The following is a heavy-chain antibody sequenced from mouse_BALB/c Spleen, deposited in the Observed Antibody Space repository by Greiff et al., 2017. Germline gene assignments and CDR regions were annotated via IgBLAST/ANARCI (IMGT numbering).Heavy chain of an antibody. Sequence: VQLQQSGPELVQPGASVKISCKASGYAFSSSWMNWVKQRPGQGLEWIGRIYPGDGDTNYNGKFKGKATLTADKSSSTAYMQLSSLTSVDSAVYFCARSYGSSLYYYAMDYWGQGTSVTVSS. J-gene: IGHJ4*01. CDR1: GYAFSSSW. CDR2: IYPGDGDT. D-gene: IGHD1-1*01. CDR3: ARSYGSSLYYYAMDY. V-gene: IGHV1-82*01.